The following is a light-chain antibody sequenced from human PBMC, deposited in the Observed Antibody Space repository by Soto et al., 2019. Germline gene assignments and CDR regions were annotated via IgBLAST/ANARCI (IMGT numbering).Light chain of an antibody. V-gene: IGKV3-20*01. CDR2: GIS. CDR3: RQYGSPPPT. J-gene: IGKJ2*01. CDR1: QSFSGSY. Sequence: EIVLTQSPGTLSLSPGERATLSCRASQSFSGSYLAWYQQKIGQAPRLLIYGISSRATGIPDRFTGSGSGTAVTLTLGRLEPEDFAVYYCRQYGSPPPTFGQGTKLEIK.